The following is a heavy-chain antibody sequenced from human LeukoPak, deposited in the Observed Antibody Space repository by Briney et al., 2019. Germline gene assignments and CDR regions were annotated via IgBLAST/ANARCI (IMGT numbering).Heavy chain of an antibody. D-gene: IGHD3-10*01. V-gene: IGHV4-61*08. CDR3: AGSFSGTYPDLDY. CDR2: IYDSGST. CDR1: GGSISSGDYY. J-gene: IGHJ4*02. Sequence: SETLSLTCTVSGGSISSGDYYWSWIRQPPGKGLEWIGYIYDSGSTNYNPSLKSRVTISVDTSKNQFSLKLSSVTAADTAVYYCAGSFSGTYPDLDYWGQGTLVTVSS.